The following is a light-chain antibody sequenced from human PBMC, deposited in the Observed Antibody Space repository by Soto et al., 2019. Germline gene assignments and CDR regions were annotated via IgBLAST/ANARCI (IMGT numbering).Light chain of an antibody. Sequence: EIMLTQSPGTLSLSPGERATLSCRASQSVSSNSLAWYQQKPGQAPRLLIYGASSRASDIPDRFSGSGAGTDFSLTISRLEPEDFAVYYCQQYGTSPWTFGQGTKVEIK. J-gene: IGKJ1*01. CDR3: QQYGTSPWT. V-gene: IGKV3-20*01. CDR2: GAS. CDR1: QSVSSNS.